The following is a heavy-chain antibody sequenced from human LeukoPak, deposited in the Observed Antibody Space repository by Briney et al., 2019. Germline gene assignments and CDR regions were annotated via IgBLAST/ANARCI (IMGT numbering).Heavy chain of an antibody. J-gene: IGHJ4*02. D-gene: IGHD5-18*01. CDR1: GGTFSSYA. Sequence: SVKVSCKASGGTFSSYAISWVRQAPGQGLEWMGGIIPIFGTANYAQKFQGRVTITADESTSTAYMELSSLRSEDTAVYYCTRQRGGYSYASPEYYFDYWGQGTLVTVSS. CDR3: TRQRGGYSYASPEYYFDY. V-gene: IGHV1-69*13. CDR2: IIPIFGTA.